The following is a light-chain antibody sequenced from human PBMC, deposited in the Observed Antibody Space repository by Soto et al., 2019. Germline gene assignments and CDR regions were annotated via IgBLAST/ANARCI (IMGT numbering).Light chain of an antibody. J-gene: IGLJ2*01. Sequence: QLVLTQSPSASASLGASVKLTCTLSSGHSNYAIAWHQQQSEKGPRYLMKLNSDGSHSKGDGIPDRFSGSSSGAERYLTIXXXXXXXXADYYCQTWGSGIVVFGGGTKLTVX. CDR1: SGHSNYA. CDR3: QTWGSGIVV. CDR2: LNSDGSH. V-gene: IGLV4-69*01.